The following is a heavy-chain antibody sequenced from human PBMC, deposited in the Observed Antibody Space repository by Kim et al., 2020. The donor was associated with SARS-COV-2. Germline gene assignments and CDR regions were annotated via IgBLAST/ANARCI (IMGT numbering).Heavy chain of an antibody. V-gene: IGHV4-34*01. CDR1: GGSFSGYY. D-gene: IGHD3-10*01. CDR3: ARTPTRNGSVDY. Sequence: SETLSLTCAVYGGSFSGYYWSWIRQPPGKGLEWIGEINHSGSTNYNPSLKSRVTISVDTSKNQFSLKLSSVTAADTAVYYCARTPTRNGSVDYWGQGTLVTVSS. J-gene: IGHJ4*02. CDR2: INHSGST.